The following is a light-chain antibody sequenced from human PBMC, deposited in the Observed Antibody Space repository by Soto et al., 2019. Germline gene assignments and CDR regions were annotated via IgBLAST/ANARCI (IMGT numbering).Light chain of an antibody. V-gene: IGKV3-20*01. CDR2: GAS. J-gene: IGKJ4*02. CDR3: QQYGSSPLT. Sequence: FVLTQSPGTLSLSPGERSTLSCRDRLSVSSSYLAWYQQKPGQAPRLLIYGASSRATGIPDRFSGSGSGTDFTLTISRLEPEDFAVYYCQQYGSSPLTFGGGTKVDI. CDR1: LSVSSSY.